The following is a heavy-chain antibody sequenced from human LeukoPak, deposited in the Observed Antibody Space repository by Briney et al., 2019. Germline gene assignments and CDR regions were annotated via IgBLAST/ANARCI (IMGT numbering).Heavy chain of an antibody. CDR3: AKAYSSGWSYEFDY. V-gene: IGHV3-23*01. D-gene: IGHD6-19*01. J-gene: IGHJ4*02. CDR1: GFTFSNYA. Sequence: GGSLRLSCAASGFTFSNYAMSGVRQAPGKGLEWISAISGSGGSTYYADSVKGRFTISRDNSKNTLYLQMNSLRAEDTAVYYCAKAYSSGWSYEFDYWGQGTLVTVSS. CDR2: ISGSGGST.